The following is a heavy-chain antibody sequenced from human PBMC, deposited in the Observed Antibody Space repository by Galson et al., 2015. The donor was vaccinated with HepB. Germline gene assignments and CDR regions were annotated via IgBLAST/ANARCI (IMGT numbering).Heavy chain of an antibody. V-gene: IGHV3-74*01. CDR2: FNSDGSST. CDR3: AREEFEAFDI. CDR1: GFTFSSYW. D-gene: IGHD3-10*01. Sequence: SLRLSCAASGFTFSSYWMHWVRQAPGKGLVWVSRFNSDGSSTSYADSVKGRFTISRDNAKDTLYLQMNSLRAEDTAVYYCAREEFEAFDIWGQGTMVTVSS. J-gene: IGHJ3*02.